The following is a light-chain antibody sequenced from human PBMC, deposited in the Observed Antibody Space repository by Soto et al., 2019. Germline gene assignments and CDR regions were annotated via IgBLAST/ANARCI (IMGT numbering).Light chain of an antibody. V-gene: IGKV1-33*01. J-gene: IGKJ4*02. CDR1: QDISNH. CDR2: DAS. Sequence: DIQMTQSPSSLSASVGDRVTITCQASQDISNHLTWYQHKPGKVPKLLIYDASSLETGVPSRFSGRGSWTDFSFTISSLQPEDIATYYCQQYYNLPLTFGGGTKVEIK. CDR3: QQYYNLPLT.